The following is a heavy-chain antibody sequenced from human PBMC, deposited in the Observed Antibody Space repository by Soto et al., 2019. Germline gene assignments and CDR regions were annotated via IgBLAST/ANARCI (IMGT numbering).Heavy chain of an antibody. J-gene: IGHJ4*02. CDR1: GFTFSTYW. V-gene: IGHV3-7*01. D-gene: IGHD2-15*01. CDR3: ARGIAGAFES. CDR2: IKQDGSEK. Sequence: GGSLRLSCAASGFTFSTYWMNWVRQAPGKGLEWVANIKQDGSEKYYVDSVKGRFTISRDNAKNSLYLQMNTLRAEDTAVYYCARGIAGAFESWGQGTLVTVSS.